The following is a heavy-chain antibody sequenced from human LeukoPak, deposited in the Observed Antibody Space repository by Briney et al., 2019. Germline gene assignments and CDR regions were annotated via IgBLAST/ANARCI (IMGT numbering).Heavy chain of an antibody. CDR1: GFTFSSYG. V-gene: IGHV3-30*18. J-gene: IGHJ4*02. D-gene: IGHD2-2*02. Sequence: GGSLRLSCAASGFTFSSYGMHWVRQAPGKGLEWVAVISYDGSNKYYADSVKGRFTISRDNSKNTLYLQMNSLRAEDTAVYYCAKDICSSTSCYTFDYWGQGTLVTVSS. CDR3: AKDICSSTSCYTFDY. CDR2: ISYDGSNK.